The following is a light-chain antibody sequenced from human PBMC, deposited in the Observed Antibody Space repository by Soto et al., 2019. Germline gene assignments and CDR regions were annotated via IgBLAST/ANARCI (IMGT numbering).Light chain of an antibody. J-gene: IGKJ1*01. V-gene: IGKV1-5*03. CDR1: QSISSW. CDR2: KAS. CDR3: QQYNSYPGT. Sequence: DIQMTQSPSTLSASVGDRVTITCRASQSISSWLAWYQQKPGKAPKLLIHKASNLESGVPSRFSGSGSGTEFTLTISSLQPDDFASFYCQQYNSYPGTFGQGTKVEIK.